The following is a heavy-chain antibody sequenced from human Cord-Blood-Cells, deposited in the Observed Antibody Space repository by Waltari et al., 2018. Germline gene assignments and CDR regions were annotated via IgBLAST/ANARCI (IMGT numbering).Heavy chain of an antibody. V-gene: IGHV2-5*02. CDR1: GFSLSTSGVG. Sequence: QITLKESGPTLVKPTQTLTLTCTFSGFSLSTSGVGVGWIRQPPGKALEWLALIYWDDDKRYSPSLKSRLTITKDTSKNQVVLTMTNMDPVDTATYYYAHTGDSLSGSYYYGMDVWGQGTTVTVSS. CDR3: AHTGDSLSGSYYYGMDV. CDR2: IYWDDDK. J-gene: IGHJ6*02. D-gene: IGHD1-26*01.